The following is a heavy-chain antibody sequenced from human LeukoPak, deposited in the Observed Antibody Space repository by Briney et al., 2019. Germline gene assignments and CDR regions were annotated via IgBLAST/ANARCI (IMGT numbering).Heavy chain of an antibody. Sequence: GGSLRLSCAASGFPFSSYWMSWVRQAPGKGLEWVGRIKSTTSGGTTDYAAPVKGRFSISRDDSKNMLYLQMNSLKTEDTAVYHCATYNRKDAFDFWGRGTMVTVSS. J-gene: IGHJ3*01. V-gene: IGHV3-15*01. CDR1: GFPFSSYW. D-gene: IGHD1-1*01. CDR3: ATYNRKDAFDF. CDR2: IKSTTSGGTT.